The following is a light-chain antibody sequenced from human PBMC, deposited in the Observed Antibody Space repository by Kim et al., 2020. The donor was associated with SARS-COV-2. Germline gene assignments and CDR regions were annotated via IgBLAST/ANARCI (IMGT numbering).Light chain of an antibody. J-gene: IGLJ3*02. CDR1: SSNIGKFS. CDR2: VNE. Sequence: QSVLTQPPSVSAAPGQKVTISCSGSSSNIGKFSVSWYQQLPGTAPKLLIYVNEKRPSGIPDRFSGSKSGTSATLVITGLQTGDEADYYCGTWDNSRGGVFGGGTQLTVL. V-gene: IGLV1-51*01. CDR3: GTWDNSRGGV.